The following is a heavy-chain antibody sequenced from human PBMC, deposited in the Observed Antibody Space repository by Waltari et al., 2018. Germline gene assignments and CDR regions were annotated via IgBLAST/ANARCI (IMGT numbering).Heavy chain of an antibody. D-gene: IGHD6-13*01. CDR1: GGSISSHY. Sequence: QVQLQESGPGLVKPSETLSLTCTVSGGSISSHYWSWLRQPPGKGLEWIGYIYYSGSTNYNPSLKSRVTISVDTSKNQFSLKLSSVTAADTAVYYCARDLAAAGTRWFDPWGQGTLVTVSS. CDR3: ARDLAAAGTRWFDP. J-gene: IGHJ5*02. CDR2: IYYSGST. V-gene: IGHV4-59*11.